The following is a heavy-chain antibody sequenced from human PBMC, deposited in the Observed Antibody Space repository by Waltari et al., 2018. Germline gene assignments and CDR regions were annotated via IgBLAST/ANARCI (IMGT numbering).Heavy chain of an antibody. J-gene: IGHJ6*03. CDR2: IYWNDDK. D-gene: IGHD4-17*01. CDR1: GFPLSTSGVG. CDR3: AHRNGDYDYYYMDV. V-gene: IGHV2-5*01. Sequence: QITLKESGPTLVKPTQTLTLTCTFSGFPLSTSGVGVGWIRQPPGKALEWLALIYWNDDKRYSPSLKSRLTITKDTSKNQVVLTMTNMDPVDTATYYCAHRNGDYDYYYMDVWGKGTTVTVSS.